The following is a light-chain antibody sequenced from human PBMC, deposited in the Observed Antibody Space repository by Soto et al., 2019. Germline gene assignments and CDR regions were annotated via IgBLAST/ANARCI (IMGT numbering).Light chain of an antibody. CDR3: SSHTGGSTRV. Sequence: QSVLTQPASVSGSPGQSIAISCTGTSSDVGGYDYVSRYQQQPDKAPKLMIYEVTKLPSGVSNRFSGSKSGNTASLTISGLQAEDEADYYCSSHTGGSTRVFGTGTKVTVL. J-gene: IGLJ1*01. CDR2: EVT. V-gene: IGLV2-14*01. CDR1: SSDVGGYDY.